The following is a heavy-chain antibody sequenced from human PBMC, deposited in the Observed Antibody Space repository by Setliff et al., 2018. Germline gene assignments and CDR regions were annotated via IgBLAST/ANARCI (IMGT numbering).Heavy chain of an antibody. J-gene: IGHJ5*02. Sequence: GSLRLSCVTSGFTFSNYGMTWVRRAPGKGLEWISYISTSSTIIYYADSVKGRFTISRDNANHSLHLQMNSLRAEDTAVYYCARDDDTTSRYSRFEHWGQGTPVTVSS. D-gene: IGHD5-12*01. CDR2: ISTSSTII. CDR1: GFTFSNYG. CDR3: ARDDDTTSRYSRFEH. V-gene: IGHV3-48*01.